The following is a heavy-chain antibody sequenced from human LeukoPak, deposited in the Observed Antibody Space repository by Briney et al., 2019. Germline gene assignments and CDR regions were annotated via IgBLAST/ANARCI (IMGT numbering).Heavy chain of an antibody. CDR3: ARVYGYCSSTSCYRGLDP. CDR2: ISAYNGNT. V-gene: IGHV1-18*01. CDR1: GYTFTSYG. J-gene: IGHJ5*02. D-gene: IGHD2-2*03. Sequence: AASVKVSCKASGYTFTSYGISWVRQAPGQGLEWRGWISAYNGNTNYAQKLQGRVTMTTDTSTSTAYMELRSLRSDDTAVYYCARVYGYCSSTSCYRGLDPWGQGTLVTVSS.